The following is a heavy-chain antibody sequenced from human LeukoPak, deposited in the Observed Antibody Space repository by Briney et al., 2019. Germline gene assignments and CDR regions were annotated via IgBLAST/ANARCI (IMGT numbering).Heavy chain of an antibody. Sequence: GSLRLSCAASGFTFSSYAMSWVRQAPGKGLEWVSAISGNGGSTYYADSVKGRFTISRDNSKNTLYLQMNSLRAEDTAVYYCAKSKSSGWYYFDYWGQGTLVTVSS. D-gene: IGHD6-19*01. J-gene: IGHJ4*02. CDR3: AKSKSSGWYYFDY. CDR2: ISGNGGST. V-gene: IGHV3-23*01. CDR1: GFTFSSYA.